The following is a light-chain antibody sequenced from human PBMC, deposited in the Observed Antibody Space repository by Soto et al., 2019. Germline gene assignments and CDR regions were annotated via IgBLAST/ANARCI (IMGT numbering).Light chain of an antibody. CDR1: QALSSY. CDR3: QQYDNFPPT. Sequence: IQLTQSPSSLSASVGDRVTITCRASQALSSYLAWYQQKPGKAPKLLIYAASTLQSGVPSRFSGSESGTDFTLTINSLQPEDFATYYCQQYDNFPPTFGGGTKVEIK. J-gene: IGKJ4*01. CDR2: AAS. V-gene: IGKV1-9*01.